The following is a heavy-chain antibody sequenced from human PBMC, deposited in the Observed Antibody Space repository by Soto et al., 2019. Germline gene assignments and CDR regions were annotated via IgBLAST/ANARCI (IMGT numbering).Heavy chain of an antibody. V-gene: IGHV3-30*18. CDR2: ISSDGSYE. J-gene: IGHJ4*02. CDR3: VKSEDLGDSDFKVDY. CDR1: GFTFNSYG. D-gene: IGHD2-21*01. Sequence: QVQLVESGGGVVQPGRSLRLSCAASGFTFNSYGMHWVRQAPGKGLEWVAVISSDGSYEYYGDSVKVRFTVSRDNSKNTLYVQMNSLRADDTAVYYCVKSEDLGDSDFKVDYWGQGTLVTVTS.